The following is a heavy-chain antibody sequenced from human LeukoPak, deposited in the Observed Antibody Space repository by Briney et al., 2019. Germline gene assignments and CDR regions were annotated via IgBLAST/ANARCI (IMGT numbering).Heavy chain of an antibody. D-gene: IGHD2-15*01. Sequence: ASETLSLTCTVSGGSISSSGFFWGWIRQPPGKALEWIGIMYYSGNTYYNPSLKSRVTISVDTSKNQFSLKVNSVTAADTAVYYCARHGNIVVMVAATAFDYWGQGTLVTISS. CDR2: MYYSGNT. CDR3: ARHGNIVVMVAATAFDY. CDR1: GGSISSSGFF. V-gene: IGHV4-39*01. J-gene: IGHJ4*02.